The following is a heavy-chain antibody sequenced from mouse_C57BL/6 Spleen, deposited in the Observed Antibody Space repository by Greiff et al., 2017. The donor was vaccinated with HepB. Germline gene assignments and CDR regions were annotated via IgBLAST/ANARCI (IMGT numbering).Heavy chain of an antibody. J-gene: IGHJ3*01. CDR1: GYTFTEYT. CDR3: TRHEDTQYYGIAWFAY. CDR2: FYPGSGSI. D-gene: IGHD1-1*01. Sequence: VQLQQSGAELVKPGASVKLSCKASGYTFTEYTIHWVKQRSGQGLEWIGWFYPGSGSITYNEKFKDKATLTADKSSSTVYMELSRLTSEDSAVYFCTRHEDTQYYGIAWFAYWGQGTLVTVSA. V-gene: IGHV1-62-2*01.